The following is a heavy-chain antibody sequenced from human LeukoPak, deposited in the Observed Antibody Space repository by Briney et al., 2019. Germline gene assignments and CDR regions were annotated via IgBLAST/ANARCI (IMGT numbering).Heavy chain of an antibody. V-gene: IGHV3-53*01. CDR1: GFTVSSNY. CDR3: ARRGHGYGSPFDY. D-gene: IGHD5-18*01. J-gene: IGHJ4*02. Sequence: PGGSLRPSCAASGFTVSSNYMSWVRQAPGKGLEWVSVIYSGGSTYYADSVKGRFTIFRDNSKNTLYLQMSSLRAEDTAVYYCARRGHGYGSPFDYWGQGTLVTVSS. CDR2: IYSGGST.